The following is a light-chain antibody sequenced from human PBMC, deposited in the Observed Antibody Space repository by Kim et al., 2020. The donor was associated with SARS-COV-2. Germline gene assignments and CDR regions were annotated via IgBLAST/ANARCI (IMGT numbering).Light chain of an antibody. Sequence: DIQMTQSPSSLSASVGDRVTITCRASQNIRSYLNWYQQKPGKAPKRLIYAASSLQSGVPSRFSGSGSGTDFTLTISSLQPEDFATYYCQPYYSTHHPFGPETNVDI. CDR1: QNIRSY. V-gene: IGKV1-39*01. J-gene: IGKJ3*01. CDR3: QPYYSTHHP. CDR2: AAS.